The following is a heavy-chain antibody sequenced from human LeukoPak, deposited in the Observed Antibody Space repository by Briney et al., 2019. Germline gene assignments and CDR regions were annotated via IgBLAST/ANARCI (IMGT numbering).Heavy chain of an antibody. CDR1: GGSFSGYY. Sequence: PSETLSLTCAVYGGSFSGYYWSWIRQPPGKGLEWIGEINHSGSTNYNPSLKSRVTISVDTSKNQFSLKLSSVTAADTAVYYCARQWYSSYYYYMDVWGKGTTVTISS. CDR3: ARQWYSSYYYYMDV. CDR2: INHSGST. J-gene: IGHJ6*03. V-gene: IGHV4-34*01. D-gene: IGHD6-13*01.